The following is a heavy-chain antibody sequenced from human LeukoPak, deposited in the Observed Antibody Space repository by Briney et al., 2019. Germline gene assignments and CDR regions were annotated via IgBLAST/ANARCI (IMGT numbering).Heavy chain of an antibody. V-gene: IGHV3-23*01. CDR1: GFAFSGYA. D-gene: IGHD1-26*01. J-gene: IGHJ4*02. CDR3: AKVHYTASFPGSFPGRNYFDS. Sequence: GGSLRLSCTVSGFAFSGYAMSWVRQAPGKGPEWVSSIGARGDVTYSADSVKGRFTISRDNSKRTLFLQMNSLRAEDAAVYYCAKVHYTASFPGSFPGRNYFDSWGQGSLVTVSS. CDR2: IGARGDVT.